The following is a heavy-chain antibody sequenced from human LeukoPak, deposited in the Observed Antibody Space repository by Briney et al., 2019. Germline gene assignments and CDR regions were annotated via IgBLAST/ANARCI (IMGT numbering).Heavy chain of an antibody. Sequence: GASVEVSCKASGHTFTDSLLHWVRQAPGQGLEYMGWNNLKSGGTFYAQRFRARVTMTRDTSISTAYMDLSRLTSDDTAVYFCARDVSTSATRELDYWGQGTLVTVSS. D-gene: IGHD6-25*01. V-gene: IGHV1-2*02. J-gene: IGHJ4*02. CDR1: GHTFTDSL. CDR3: ARDVSTSATRELDY. CDR2: NNLKSGGT.